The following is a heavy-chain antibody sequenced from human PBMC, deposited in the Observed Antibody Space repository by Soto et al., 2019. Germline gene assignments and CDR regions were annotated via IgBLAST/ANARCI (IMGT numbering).Heavy chain of an antibody. D-gene: IGHD2-21*01. Sequence: EVQLVESGGGLVQPGGSLKLSCAASGVTFSGSAIHWVRQASGKGLEWVGRIRSRPNNYATAYAASVKGRFTISRDDSKNTAYLQMNSLKTEDTAVYYCTRVEVIVGSLWGQGTLVTVSS. CDR2: IRSRPNNYAT. J-gene: IGHJ4*02. CDR3: TRVEVIVGSL. CDR1: GVTFSGSA. V-gene: IGHV3-73*02.